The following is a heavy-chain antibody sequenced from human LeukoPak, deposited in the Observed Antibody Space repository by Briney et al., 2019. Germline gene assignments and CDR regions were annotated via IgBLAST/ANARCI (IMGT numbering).Heavy chain of an antibody. D-gene: IGHD3-9*01. CDR1: GFTFSSYS. J-gene: IGHJ4*02. CDR2: ISSSSSYI. V-gene: IGHV3-21*01. Sequence: GGSLRLSCAASGFTFSSYSMNWVRQAPGKGLEWVSSISSSSSYIYYADSVKGRFTNSRDNAKNSLYLQMNSLRAEDTAVYYCARAGGLRYFDWLFDYWGQGTLVTVSS. CDR3: ARAGGLRYFDWLFDY.